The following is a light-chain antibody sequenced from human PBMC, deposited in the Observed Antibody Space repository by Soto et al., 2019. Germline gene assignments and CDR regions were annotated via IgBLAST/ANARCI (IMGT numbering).Light chain of an antibody. CDR3: QQYGGSPIT. J-gene: IGKJ5*01. CDR2: GAS. V-gene: IGKV3-20*01. CDR1: QSVSRR. Sequence: VVLTQSRCSLAFSPGFISTLSCGASQSVSRRLAWYQQRPGQSPRLLISGASMRASGVPVRFIGSGSGTDFTLTITRLEPEDFAVYYCQQYGGSPITFGLGTRLEI.